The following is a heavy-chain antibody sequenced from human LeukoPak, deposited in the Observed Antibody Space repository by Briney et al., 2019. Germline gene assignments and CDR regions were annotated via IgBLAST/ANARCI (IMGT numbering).Heavy chain of an antibody. V-gene: IGHV4-39*07. Sequence: SETLSLTCTVSGGSISSSRYYWGWIRQPPGKGLEWIGSIYYSGSTYYNPSLKSRVAISVDTSKNQFSLKLSSVTAADTAVYYCARESRKWRLLTMVRGVANWFDPWGQGTLVTVSS. D-gene: IGHD3-10*01. CDR1: GGSISSSRYY. CDR3: ARESRKWRLLTMVRGVANWFDP. J-gene: IGHJ5*02. CDR2: IYYSGST.